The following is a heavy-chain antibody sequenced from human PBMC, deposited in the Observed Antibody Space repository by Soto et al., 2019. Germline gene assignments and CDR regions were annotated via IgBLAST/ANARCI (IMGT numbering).Heavy chain of an antibody. Sequence: GGSLRLSCAASGFNFSSYEMNWVRQAPGKGLVWISYISSSANRIYYADSVKGRFTISRDNPKNSLYLQMNSLRAEDTAVYYCARGVYDSNGYSYPWGQGTLVTVSS. CDR2: ISSSANRI. V-gene: IGHV3-48*03. CDR3: ARGVYDSNGYSYP. J-gene: IGHJ5*02. CDR1: GFNFSSYE. D-gene: IGHD3-22*01.